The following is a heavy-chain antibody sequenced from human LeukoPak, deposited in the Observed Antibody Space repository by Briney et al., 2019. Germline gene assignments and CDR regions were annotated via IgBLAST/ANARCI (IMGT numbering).Heavy chain of an antibody. CDR2: INPSGGST. Sequence: ASVKVSCMASGYTFTSYYIHWVRQAPGQGLEWVGLINPSGGSTSYAQKFQGRVTMTRDTSTSTVYMELSSLRSEDTALYYCARESTWNDYWGQGTLVTVSS. D-gene: IGHD2/OR15-2a*01. J-gene: IGHJ4*02. CDR1: GYTFTSYY. CDR3: ARESTWNDY. V-gene: IGHV1-46*01.